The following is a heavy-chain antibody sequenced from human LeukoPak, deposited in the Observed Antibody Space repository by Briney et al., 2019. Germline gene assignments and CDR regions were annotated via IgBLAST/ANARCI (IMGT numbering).Heavy chain of an antibody. D-gene: IGHD6-13*01. J-gene: IGHJ4*02. V-gene: IGHV3-30*18. CDR3: AKRMWQQLFTFDY. Sequence: GRPLRLSCAASGFTFSSYGMHGLRQAPGKGLEWVAVISYDGSNKYYADSVKGRFTISRDNSKNTLYLQMNSLRAEDTAVYYCAKRMWQQLFTFDYWGQGTLVTVSS. CDR2: ISYDGSNK. CDR1: GFTFSSYG.